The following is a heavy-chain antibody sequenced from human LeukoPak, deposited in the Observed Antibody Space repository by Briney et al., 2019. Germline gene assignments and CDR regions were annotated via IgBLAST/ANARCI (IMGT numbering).Heavy chain of an antibody. D-gene: IGHD6-13*01. Sequence: SSETLSLTCTVSGGSISSYYWSWIRQPPGKGLEWIGYFYYSGSTNYNPALKSRVTISVDTSKNQLSLKLSSVTAADTAVYYCASMYSSSWYNWFDPWGQGTLVTVSS. V-gene: IGHV4-59*08. J-gene: IGHJ5*02. CDR3: ASMYSSSWYNWFDP. CDR1: GGSISSYY. CDR2: FYYSGST.